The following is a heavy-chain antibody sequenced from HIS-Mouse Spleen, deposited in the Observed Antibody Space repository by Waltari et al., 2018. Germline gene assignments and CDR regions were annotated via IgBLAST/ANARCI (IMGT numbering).Heavy chain of an antibody. CDR3: ARIAEGYTSGWYAFDY. D-gene: IGHD6-19*01. J-gene: IGHJ4*02. CDR1: GFSLSTSGMC. V-gene: IGHV2-70*15. CDR2: IDWDDDK. Sequence: QVTLRESGPALVKPTQTLTLTCTFSGFSLSTSGMCVSWIRQPPGKVLEWLARIDWDDDKYYSTSLKTRLTISKETSKNQVVLTMTNMDPVDTATYYCARIAEGYTSGWYAFDYWGQGTLVTVSS.